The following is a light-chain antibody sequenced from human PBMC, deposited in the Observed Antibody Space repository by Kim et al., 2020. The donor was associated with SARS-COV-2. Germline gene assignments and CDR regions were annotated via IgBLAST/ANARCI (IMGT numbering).Light chain of an antibody. CDR3: QQRSNWPPALT. J-gene: IGKJ4*01. V-gene: IGKV3-11*01. Sequence: SPGERATLSCRASQSVSTSLAWYQQKPGQAPRLLIYYASNRATGIPDRFSGSGSGTDFTLTISSLESEDFAVYYCQQRSNWPPALTFGGGTKLEI. CDR1: QSVSTS. CDR2: YAS.